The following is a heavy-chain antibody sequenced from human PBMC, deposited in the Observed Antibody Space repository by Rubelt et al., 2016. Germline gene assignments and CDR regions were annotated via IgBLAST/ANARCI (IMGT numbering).Heavy chain of an antibody. CDR3: ARDGHIAAADDAFDI. CDR2: ISSSSSYI. CDR1: GFTFSSYW. V-gene: IGHV3-21*01. J-gene: IGHJ3*02. Sequence: EVQLVESGGGLVQPGGSLRLSCAASGFTFSSYWMSWVRQAPGKGLEWVSSISSSSSYIYYADSVKGRFTISRDNAKNSLYLQMNSLRAEYTAVYYCARDGHIAAADDAFDIWGQGTMVTVSS. D-gene: IGHD6-13*01.